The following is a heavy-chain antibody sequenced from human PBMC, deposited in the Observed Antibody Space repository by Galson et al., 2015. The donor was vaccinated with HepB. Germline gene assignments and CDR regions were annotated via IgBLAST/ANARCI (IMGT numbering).Heavy chain of an antibody. CDR2: LRYDGSVK. V-gene: IGHV3-30*02. Sequence: SLRLSCAASGFTFGNFGMHWVRQAPGRGLEWVSYLRYDGSVKYYADSVKGRFTISRDNSKNTLYLQMNSLRAEDTAVYYCARNPAVAGPVDYWGQGTLVTVSS. D-gene: IGHD6-19*01. CDR3: ARNPAVAGPVDY. CDR1: GFTFGNFG. J-gene: IGHJ4*02.